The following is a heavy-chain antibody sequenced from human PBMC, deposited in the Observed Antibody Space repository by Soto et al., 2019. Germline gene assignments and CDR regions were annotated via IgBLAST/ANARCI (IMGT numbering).Heavy chain of an antibody. CDR2: ISSSGSTI. Sequence: GGSLRLSCAASGFTFSDYYMSWIRQAPGKGLEWVSYISSSGSTIYYADSVKGRFTISRDNAKNSLYLQMNSLRAEDTAVYYCARVVPAAPPRKPYYYYYYMDVWGKGTTVTVSS. CDR3: ARVVPAAPPRKPYYYYYYMDV. CDR1: GFTFSDYY. J-gene: IGHJ6*03. V-gene: IGHV3-11*01. D-gene: IGHD2-2*01.